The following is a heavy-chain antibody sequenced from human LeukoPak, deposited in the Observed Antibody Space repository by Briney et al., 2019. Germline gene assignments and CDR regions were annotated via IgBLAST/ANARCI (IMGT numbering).Heavy chain of an antibody. CDR1: GFTFSSYS. V-gene: IGHV3-21*01. Sequence: PGGSLRLSCAASGFTFSSYSMNWVRQAPGKGLEWVSSISSSSSYIYYADSVKGRFTISRDNAKNSLYLQMNTLRAEDTAVYYCTRGSATVVTGDDAFDIWGQGTLVTVSS. J-gene: IGHJ3*02. D-gene: IGHD4-23*01. CDR3: TRGSATVVTGDDAFDI. CDR2: ISSSSSYI.